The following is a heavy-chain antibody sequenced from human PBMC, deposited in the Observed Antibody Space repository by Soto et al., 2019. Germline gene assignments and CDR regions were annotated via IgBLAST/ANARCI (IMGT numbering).Heavy chain of an antibody. CDR1: GFTFSSYA. V-gene: IGHV3-23*01. D-gene: IGHD6-13*01. Sequence: PGGSLRLSCAASGFTFSSYAMSWVRQAPGKGLEWVSAISGSGGSTYYADSVKGRFTISRDNSKNTLYLQMNSLRAEDTAVYYFAKGPTFSIAAADHFDYWGQGTLVTVSS. CDR3: AKGPTFSIAAADHFDY. J-gene: IGHJ4*02. CDR2: ISGSGGST.